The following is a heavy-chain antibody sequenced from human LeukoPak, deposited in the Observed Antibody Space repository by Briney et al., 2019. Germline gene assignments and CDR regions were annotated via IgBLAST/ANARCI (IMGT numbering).Heavy chain of an antibody. Sequence: GASLQISCKGSGSIFTSYWIGWVRQLPGKGLEWMGIIYPGDSDTRYSPSFQGQVTISADKSISTAYLQWSSLKASDTAMYYCARLVHYDFWSGLDDYWGQGTLVTVSS. CDR1: GSIFTSYW. J-gene: IGHJ4*02. CDR2: IYPGDSDT. V-gene: IGHV5-51*01. D-gene: IGHD3-3*01. CDR3: ARLVHYDFWSGLDDY.